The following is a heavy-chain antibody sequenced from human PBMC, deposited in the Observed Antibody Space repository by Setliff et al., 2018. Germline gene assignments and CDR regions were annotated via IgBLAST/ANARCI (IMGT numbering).Heavy chain of an antibody. J-gene: IGHJ4*02. Sequence: SETLSLTCAVSGYSISSGYYWGWIRQPPGKGLEWIGSIYHSESAYYNPSLKSRVTISVDTSKNQLSLRLTSVTAADTAVYYCARQVNTWSFFDYWGQGTLVTVSS. CDR2: IYHSESA. CDR3: ARQVNTWSFFDY. CDR1: GYSISSGYY. D-gene: IGHD2-8*02. V-gene: IGHV4-38-2*01.